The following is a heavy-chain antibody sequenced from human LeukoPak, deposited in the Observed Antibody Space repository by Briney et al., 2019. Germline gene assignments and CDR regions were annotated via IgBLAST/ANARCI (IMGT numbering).Heavy chain of an antibody. D-gene: IGHD3-10*01. CDR2: IYYSGST. Sequence: SETLSLACTVSGGSISSNSYFWGWVRQPPGKGLEWVGTIYYSGSTYYNPSLKSRVTISVDTSKNQFSLRLSSVTATDTAVYYCASATYYYGSGSNNWFDPWGQGTLVTVSS. J-gene: IGHJ5*02. CDR3: ASATYYYGSGSNNWFDP. CDR1: GGSISSNSYF. V-gene: IGHV4-39*01.